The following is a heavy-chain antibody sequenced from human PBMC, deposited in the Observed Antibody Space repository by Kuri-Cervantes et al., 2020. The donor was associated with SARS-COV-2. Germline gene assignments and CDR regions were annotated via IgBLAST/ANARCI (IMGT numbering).Heavy chain of an antibody. CDR2: MNPDTGNA. Sequence: ASVKVSCKASGYTFTNNDINWVRQASGQGLEWMGWMNPDTGNAGYAQKFQGRVTVTRDTSTSTAFMELSSLRSDDTAVYYCARDSGDWNPDGFDIWGQGTMVTVSS. V-gene: IGHV1-8*02. J-gene: IGHJ3*02. D-gene: IGHD1-1*01. CDR3: ARDSGDWNPDGFDI. CDR1: GYTFTNND.